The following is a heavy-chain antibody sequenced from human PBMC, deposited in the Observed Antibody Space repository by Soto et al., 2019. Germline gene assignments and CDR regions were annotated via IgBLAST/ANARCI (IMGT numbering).Heavy chain of an antibody. V-gene: IGHV4-34*01. CDR2: INHSGST. Sequence: QVQLQQWGAGLLKPSETLSLTCAVYGGSFSGYYWSWIRQPPGKGLEWIGEINHSGSTNYNPSLKSRVTISVDTSKNQFALKLSSVTAADTAVYYCAREFRFPYGGNLKGKPYYYYYCMDFWGQGTTVTVSS. J-gene: IGHJ6*02. CDR1: GGSFSGYY. D-gene: IGHD4-17*01. CDR3: AREFRFPYGGNLKGKPYYYYYCMDF.